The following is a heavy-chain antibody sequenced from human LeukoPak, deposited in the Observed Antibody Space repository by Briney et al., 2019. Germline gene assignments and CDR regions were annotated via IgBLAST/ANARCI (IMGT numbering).Heavy chain of an antibody. Sequence: GGSLRLSCAASGFTFSSYAMSWVRQAPGKGLEWVSAISGSGGNTYYADSVKGRFTISRDNSKNTLYLQMNSLRAEDTAVYYCAKSRKGGSFSTGNFDYWGQGTLVTVSS. CDR2: ISGSGGNT. CDR3: AKSRKGGSFSTGNFDY. CDR1: GFTFSSYA. V-gene: IGHV3-23*01. J-gene: IGHJ4*02. D-gene: IGHD3-16*01.